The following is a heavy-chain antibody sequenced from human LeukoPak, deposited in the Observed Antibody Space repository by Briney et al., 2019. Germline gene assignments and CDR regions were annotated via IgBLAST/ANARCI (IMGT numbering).Heavy chain of an antibody. Sequence: ESGGSLRLSCAASGFTFSSYGMSWVRQAPGKGLEWVSAISGSGGSTYYADSVKGRFTISRDNSKNTLYLQMNSLRAEDTAVYYCAKDHGGNSVWYFDYWGQGTLVTVSS. CDR3: AKDHGGNSVWYFDY. V-gene: IGHV3-23*01. CDR1: GFTFSSYG. D-gene: IGHD4-23*01. CDR2: ISGSGGST. J-gene: IGHJ4*02.